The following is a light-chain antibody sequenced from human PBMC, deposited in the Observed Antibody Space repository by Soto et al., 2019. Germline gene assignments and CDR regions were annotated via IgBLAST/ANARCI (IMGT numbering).Light chain of an antibody. CDR2: DNN. CDR3: GTWDSSLSAYVV. V-gene: IGLV1-51*01. CDR1: YSNIGSNY. J-gene: IGLJ2*01. Sequence: QSVLTQPPSVSATPGQTVTISCSGSYSNIGSNYVSWYQRLPETAPKLLIYDNNKRPSGIPDRFSGSKSGTSATLGITGLQPGDEADYYCGTWDSSLSAYVVFGGGTKVTVL.